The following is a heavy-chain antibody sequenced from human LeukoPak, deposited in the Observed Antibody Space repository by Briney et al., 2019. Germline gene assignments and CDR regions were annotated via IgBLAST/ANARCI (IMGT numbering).Heavy chain of an antibody. CDR2: INPNNGGT. J-gene: IGHJ6*03. CDR1: GYTLTGYY. Sequence: SVKVSCKACGYTLTGYYLHWVRQAPGQGLEWVGWINPNNGGTNYAQKFQGRVTMTRETSSSTAYMELSRLRSDDTAVYYCARLGGSGSSSWLIYYYYYYMDVWGKGTTVTVSS. V-gene: IGHV1-2*02. D-gene: IGHD6-13*01. CDR3: ARLGGSGSSSWLIYYYYYYMDV.